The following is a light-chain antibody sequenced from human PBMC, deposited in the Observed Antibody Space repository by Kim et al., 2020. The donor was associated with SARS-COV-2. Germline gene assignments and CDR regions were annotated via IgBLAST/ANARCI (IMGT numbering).Light chain of an antibody. CDR1: RSISDW. V-gene: IGKV1-5*03. CDR2: KAS. Sequence: ASVGDRVTITCRASRSISDWLAWYQQKPGKAPNRLIYKASNLQSGVPSRFSGSGSGTEFTLTISSLQPDDSATYYCQQSHTYWTFGQGTKVDIK. J-gene: IGKJ1*01. CDR3: QQSHTYWT.